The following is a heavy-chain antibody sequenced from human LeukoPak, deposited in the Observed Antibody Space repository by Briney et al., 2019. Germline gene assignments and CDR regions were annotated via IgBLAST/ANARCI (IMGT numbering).Heavy chain of an antibody. V-gene: IGHV4-30-2*01. CDR1: GGSISSGGYS. J-gene: IGHJ3*02. Sequence: SETLSLTCAVSGGSISSGGYSWSWIRQPPGKGLEWIGYIYHSGSTYYNPSLKSRVTISVDRSKNQFSLKLSSATAADTAVYYCARGIDAFDIWGQGTMVTVSS. CDR2: IYHSGST. CDR3: ARGIDAFDI.